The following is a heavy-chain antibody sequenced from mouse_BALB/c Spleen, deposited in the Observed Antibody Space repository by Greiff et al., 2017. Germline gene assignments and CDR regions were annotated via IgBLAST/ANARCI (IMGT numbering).Heavy chain of an antibody. J-gene: IGHJ3*01. CDR2: ISYSGST. D-gene: IGHD2-14*01. CDR1: GDSITSGY. V-gene: IGHV3-8*02. Sequence: EVMLVESGPSLVKPSQTLSLTCSVTGDSITSGYWNWIRKFPGNKLEYMGYISYSGSTYYNPSLKSRISITRDTSKNQYYLQLNSVTTEDTATYYCASPYRYDGAWFAYWGQGTLVTVSA. CDR3: ASPYRYDGAWFAY.